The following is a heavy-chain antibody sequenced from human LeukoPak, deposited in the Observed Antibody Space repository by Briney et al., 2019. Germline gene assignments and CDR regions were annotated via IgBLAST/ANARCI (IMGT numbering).Heavy chain of an antibody. J-gene: IGHJ4*02. CDR3: ASPRGYSYGLDY. CDR1: GGSISSSSYY. D-gene: IGHD5-18*01. CDR2: IYYSGST. V-gene: IGHV4-39*01. Sequence: SETLSLTCTVSGGSISSSSYYWGWIRQPPGKGLEWIGSIYYSGSTYYNPSLKSRVTISVDTSKNQFSLKLSSVTAADTAVYYCASPRGYSYGLDYWGQGILVTVSS.